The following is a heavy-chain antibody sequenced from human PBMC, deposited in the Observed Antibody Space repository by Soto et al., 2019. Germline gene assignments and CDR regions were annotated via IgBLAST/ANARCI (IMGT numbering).Heavy chain of an antibody. CDR3: AKAYVVVPAAPTLTNYYYYGMDV. CDR2: ISGSGGST. D-gene: IGHD2-2*01. J-gene: IGHJ6*02. Sequence: GGSLRLSCAASGFTFSSYAMSWVRQAPGKGLEWVSAISGSGGSTYYADSVKGRFTISRDNSKNTLYLQMNSLRAEDTAVYYCAKAYVVVPAAPTLTNYYYYGMDVWGQGTTVTVSS. V-gene: IGHV3-23*01. CDR1: GFTFSSYA.